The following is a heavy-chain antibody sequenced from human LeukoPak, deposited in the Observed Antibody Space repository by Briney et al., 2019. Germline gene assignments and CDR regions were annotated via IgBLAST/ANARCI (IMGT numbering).Heavy chain of an antibody. CDR1: RGSISNYNYY. CDR2: VYYSGST. Sequence: SETLSLTCTVSRGSISNYNYYWGWIRQPPGKGLEWIGSVYYSGSTYHKPSLKSRATISVDTSKNQFSLKLTSVTAADTAVYYCARLKTGCTNGVCYTALDIWGQGTMVTVSS. D-gene: IGHD2-8*01. CDR3: ARLKTGCTNGVCYTALDI. V-gene: IGHV4-39*01. J-gene: IGHJ3*02.